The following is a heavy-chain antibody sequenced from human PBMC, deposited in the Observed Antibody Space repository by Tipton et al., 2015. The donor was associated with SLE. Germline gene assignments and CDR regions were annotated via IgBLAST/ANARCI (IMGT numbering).Heavy chain of an antibody. Sequence: GSLRLSCAASGFNFSPHVMHWVRQASGKGLEYVAAISSDGGTAYYADSVKGRFTISRDNSRNTLYLQMGSVRPEDMAVYYCAKVGGTTYGWNFDLWGRGTQVTVSS. V-gene: IGHV3-64*02. CDR3: AKVGGTTYGWNFDL. CDR1: GFNFSPHV. D-gene: IGHD1-7*01. CDR2: ISSDGGTA. J-gene: IGHJ2*01.